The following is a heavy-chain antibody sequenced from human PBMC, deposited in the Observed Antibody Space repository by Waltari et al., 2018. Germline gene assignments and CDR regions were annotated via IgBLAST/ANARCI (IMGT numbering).Heavy chain of an antibody. J-gene: IGHJ4*02. V-gene: IGHV4-34*01. Sequence: QVQLQPWGAGLLKPSEPLSLTCAVYGGSFRCYYWSWIRQPPGKGLEWIGEINHSGSTNYNPSLKSRVTISVDTSKNQFSLKLSSVTAADTAVYYCARGRTRRDSMIYWGQGTLVTVSS. D-gene: IGHD1-7*01. CDR1: GGSFRCYY. CDR2: INHSGST. CDR3: ARGRTRRDSMIY.